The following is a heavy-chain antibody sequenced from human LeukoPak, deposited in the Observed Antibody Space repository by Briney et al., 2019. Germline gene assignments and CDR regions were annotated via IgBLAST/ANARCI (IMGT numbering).Heavy chain of an antibody. CDR3: ARASYDSSAYYYVDY. Sequence: SETLSLTCTVSGVSISSYHWSWLRHPPGKGLEWIGYIYYSGSTNYNPSLKRRVTISVDTTNHQFSLKLSSVTAADTAVYYCARASYDSSAYYYVDYWGQGILVTVSS. CDR2: IYYSGST. D-gene: IGHD3-22*01. J-gene: IGHJ4*02. V-gene: IGHV4-59*01. CDR1: GVSISSYH.